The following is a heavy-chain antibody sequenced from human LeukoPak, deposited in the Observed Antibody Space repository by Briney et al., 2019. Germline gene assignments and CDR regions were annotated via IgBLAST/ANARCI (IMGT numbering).Heavy chain of an antibody. V-gene: IGHV1-3*01. CDR3: ARDPPGLRGYYYYYGMDV. J-gene: IGHJ6*02. Sequence: ASVKVSCKASGYTFTSYYMHWVRQAPGQRLEWMGWINAGNGNTKYSQKFQGRVTITRDTSASTAYMELSSLRSEDTAVYYCARDPPGLRGYYYYYGMDVWGQGTTVTVSS. CDR1: GYTFTSYY. D-gene: IGHD5-12*01. CDR2: INAGNGNT.